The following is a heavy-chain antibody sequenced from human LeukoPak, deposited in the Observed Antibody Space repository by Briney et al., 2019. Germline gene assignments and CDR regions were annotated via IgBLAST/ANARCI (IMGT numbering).Heavy chain of an antibody. J-gene: IGHJ3*02. V-gene: IGHV3-13*01. CDR1: GFTFSSYD. CDR3: ARGYCSGGSCYGAFDI. CDR2: IGTAGDT. Sequence: PGGSLRLSCAASGFTFSSYDMHWVRQATGEGLEWVSAIGTAGDTYYPGSVKGRFTISRENAKNSLYLQMNSLRAGDTAVYYCARGYCSGGSCYGAFDIWGQGTMVTVSS. D-gene: IGHD2-15*01.